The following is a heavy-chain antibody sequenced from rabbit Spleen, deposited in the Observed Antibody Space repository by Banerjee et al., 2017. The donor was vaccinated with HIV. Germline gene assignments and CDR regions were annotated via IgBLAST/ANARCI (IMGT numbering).Heavy chain of an antibody. V-gene: IGHV1S7*01. CDR2: ISTGGST. J-gene: IGHJ4*01. D-gene: IGHD2-1*01. Sequence: QLVESGGGLVQPGGSLKLSCTASGFSFSSYYMSWVRQAPGKGLEWIGYISTGGSTYYASWVNGRFTISSDNAQNTVDLQMNSLTAADTATYFCARDIYGGFGLWGPGTLVTVS. CDR1: GFSFSSYY. CDR3: ARDIYGGFGL.